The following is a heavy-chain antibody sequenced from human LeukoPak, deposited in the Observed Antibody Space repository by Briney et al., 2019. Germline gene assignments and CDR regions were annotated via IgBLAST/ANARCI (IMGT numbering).Heavy chain of an antibody. CDR2: IYYSGST. CDR3: AREVIYSGFSSFDY. CDR1: GGSISNYY. Sequence: PSETLSLTCTVSGGSISNYYWSWIRQPPGKGLEWIGYIYYSGSTNYNPSLKSRVTMSVDTSKNQFSLKLSSVTAADTAVYYCAREVIYSGFSSFDYWGQGTLVTVSS. J-gene: IGHJ4*02. D-gene: IGHD5-12*01. V-gene: IGHV4-59*01.